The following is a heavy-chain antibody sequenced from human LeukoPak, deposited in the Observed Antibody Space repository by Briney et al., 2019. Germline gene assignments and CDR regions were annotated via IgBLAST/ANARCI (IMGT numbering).Heavy chain of an antibody. J-gene: IGHJ4*02. Sequence: SETLSLTCTVSGGSISSSNYYWGWIRQPPGKGLEWIGSIYYSGSTYYSPSLKSRVTISVDTSKNQFSLKLSSVTAADTAVYYCARVTGYMIEDYFDYWGQGTLVTVSS. CDR2: IYYSGST. CDR3: ARVTGYMIEDYFDY. CDR1: GGSISSSNYY. D-gene: IGHD3-22*01. V-gene: IGHV4-39*07.